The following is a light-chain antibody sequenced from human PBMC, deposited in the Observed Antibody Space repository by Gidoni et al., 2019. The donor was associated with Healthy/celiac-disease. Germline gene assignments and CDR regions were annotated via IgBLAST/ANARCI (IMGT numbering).Light chain of an antibody. Sequence: DIQMTHSPSPVSASAGDRVTITCRASQGISSWLASYQQKPGKAPKLPIYAASSLQSGVPSRFSGSGSGTDFTLTISSLQPEDFATYYCQQANSFPTFGGGTKVEIK. V-gene: IGKV1-12*01. CDR3: QQANSFPT. CDR1: QGISSW. CDR2: AAS. J-gene: IGKJ4*01.